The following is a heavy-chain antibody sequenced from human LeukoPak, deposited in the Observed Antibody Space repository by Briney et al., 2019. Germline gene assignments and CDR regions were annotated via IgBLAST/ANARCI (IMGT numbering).Heavy chain of an antibody. V-gene: IGHV5-51*01. Sequence: GESLKISCKGSGYNFTNYWNGWVRQMPGKGLEWMGIIYPGDSDTTYSPSFQGQVTISADKSISTAYLQWSSLKASDTAMYYCARRRDGYNYVGTDYWGQGTLVTVSS. J-gene: IGHJ4*02. D-gene: IGHD5-24*01. CDR2: IYPGDSDT. CDR3: ARRRDGYNYVGTDY. CDR1: GYNFTNYW.